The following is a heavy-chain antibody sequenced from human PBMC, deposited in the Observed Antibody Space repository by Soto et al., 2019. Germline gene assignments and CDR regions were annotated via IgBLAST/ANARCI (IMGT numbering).Heavy chain of an antibody. CDR2: MNPNSGDT. CDR1: GYSFTSYD. D-gene: IGHD2-15*01. CDR3: ARYPYTSYCSDGGCSYDAFDI. J-gene: IGHJ3*02. Sequence: QVQMVQSGAEVKKPGASVKVSCKASGYSFTSYDVNWVRQATGQGLEWMGWMNPNSGDTADAQKFQGRVTMTRDSSIGTAYMELSGLRSEDTAVYYCARYPYTSYCSDGGCSYDAFDIWGQGTLVTVSS. V-gene: IGHV1-8*01.